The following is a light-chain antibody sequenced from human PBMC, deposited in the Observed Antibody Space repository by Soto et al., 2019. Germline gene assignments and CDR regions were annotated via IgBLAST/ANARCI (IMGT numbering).Light chain of an antibody. CDR3: QQYGSSPT. J-gene: IGKJ1*01. Sequence: EIVLTQSPGTLSLSPGERATLSCRASQSVSSSYLAWYQQKPGQAPRLLIYGASYRATGIPDRFSGSGSGTDFTLTISRLEPEDFALYYCQQYGSSPTFGQGTKVEI. CDR2: GAS. V-gene: IGKV3-20*01. CDR1: QSVSSSY.